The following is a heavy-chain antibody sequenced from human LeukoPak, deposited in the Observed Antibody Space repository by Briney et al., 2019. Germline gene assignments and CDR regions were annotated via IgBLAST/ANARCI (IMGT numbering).Heavy chain of an antibody. CDR2: IGSGGST. D-gene: IGHD1-1*01. CDR1: GVTISSQA. J-gene: IGHJ4*02. CDR3: AKRGTAGSWKPDDY. V-gene: IGHV3-23*01. Sequence: GGSLRLSCVVSGVTISSQARSWVRQAAGKGREWVSTIGSGGSTYYADTVKGRFTISRDNSKNTLSLQMISLRAEDTAVYYCAKRGTAGSWKPDDYWGQGTLVTVSS.